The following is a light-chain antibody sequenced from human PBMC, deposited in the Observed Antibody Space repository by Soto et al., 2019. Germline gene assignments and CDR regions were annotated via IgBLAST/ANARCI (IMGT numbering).Light chain of an antibody. CDR1: QSVSSSY. CDR2: GAS. Sequence: EILLTQSPGTLSLSPGEIATLSCRASQSVSSSYLAWYQQKPGQAPRLRIYGASSRATGIPDRFSGSGSGTDFTLTISRLEPEDFAVDYCQQYGSARLTFGGGTKVEI. J-gene: IGKJ4*01. CDR3: QQYGSARLT. V-gene: IGKV3-20*01.